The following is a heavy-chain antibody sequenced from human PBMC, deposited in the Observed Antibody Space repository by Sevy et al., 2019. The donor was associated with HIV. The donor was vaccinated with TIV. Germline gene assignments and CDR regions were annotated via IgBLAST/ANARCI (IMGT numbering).Heavy chain of an antibody. CDR2: ISGDGSDT. V-gene: IGHV3-30*18. CDR3: AKRDLNHQFLLDF. J-gene: IGHJ4*02. Sequence: GGSLRLSCAASGFTFDRYFMHWVRQAPGKGLEWLAVISGDGSDTSYADSLRGRFTISRDNSKNALFLQMNRLGTEDTAVYFCAKRDLNHQFLLDFSGQGTLVTVSS. D-gene: IGHD2-21*01. CDR1: GFTFDRYF.